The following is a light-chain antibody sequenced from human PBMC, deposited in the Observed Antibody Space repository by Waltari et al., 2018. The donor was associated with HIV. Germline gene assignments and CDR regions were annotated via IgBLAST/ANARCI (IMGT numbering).Light chain of an antibody. CDR2: LGS. V-gene: IGKV2-28*01. Sequence: DIVLTQSPLSLAVTPGEPASISCRSRQSLLHSNGNNFLDWYLQKPGQAPQLLIYLGSIRASGLPDRFSGRGSGTDFTVRISGGEGEDVGVYYCMQGVQIPLYTFGQGTKLEIK. CDR1: QSLLHSNGNNF. J-gene: IGKJ2*01. CDR3: MQGVQIPLYT.